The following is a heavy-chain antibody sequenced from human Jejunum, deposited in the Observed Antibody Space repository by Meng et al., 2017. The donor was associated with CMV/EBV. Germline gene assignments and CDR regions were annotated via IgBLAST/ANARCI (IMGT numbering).Heavy chain of an antibody. CDR1: IRDYY. Sequence: IRDYYWSWIRQPPGKGLEWIGYIFSSGTTDYNPSLRSRVTMSVDMSKNQFSLTLTSVTAADTAVYYCARGDHCGTTACYPHWLDPWGQGTLGTVSS. J-gene: IGHJ5*02. V-gene: IGHV4-59*12. CDR3: ARGDHCGTTACYPHWLDP. D-gene: IGHD2-2*01. CDR2: IFSSGTT.